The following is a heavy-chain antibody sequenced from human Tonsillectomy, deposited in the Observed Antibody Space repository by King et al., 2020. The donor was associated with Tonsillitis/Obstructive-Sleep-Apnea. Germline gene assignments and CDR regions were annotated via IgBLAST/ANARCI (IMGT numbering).Heavy chain of an antibody. D-gene: IGHD4-17*01. V-gene: IGHV4-39*01. J-gene: IGHJ6*03. CDR2: IYYSGTT. CDR1: GGSISSRSYY. CDR3: VRQTEDGVYYYYLMDV. Sequence: LQLQESGPELVKPSETLSLTCTVSGGSISSRSYYWGWIRQTPGKGLEWIGSIYYSGTTYYNPSLKSRVTISVDTSMNQFSLRLGSVTAADTAVYYCVRQTEDGVYYYYLMDVWGRGTKVTVSS.